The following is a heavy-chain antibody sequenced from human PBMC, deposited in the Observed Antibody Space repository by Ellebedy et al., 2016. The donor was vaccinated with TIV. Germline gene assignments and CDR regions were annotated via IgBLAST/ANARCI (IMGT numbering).Heavy chain of an antibody. Sequence: AASVKVSCKASGYTFTSYAMHWVRQAPGQRLEWMGWINAGNGNTKYSQKFQGRVTITRDTSASTAYMELSSLRSEDTAVYYCASPGRDGYNFEAGYFDYWGQGTLVTVSS. D-gene: IGHD5-24*01. CDR3: ASPGRDGYNFEAGYFDY. V-gene: IGHV1-3*01. CDR1: GYTFTSYA. CDR2: INAGNGNT. J-gene: IGHJ4*02.